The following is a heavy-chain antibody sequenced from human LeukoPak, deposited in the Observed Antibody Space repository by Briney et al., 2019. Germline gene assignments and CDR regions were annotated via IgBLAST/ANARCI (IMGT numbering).Heavy chain of an antibody. D-gene: IGHD1-26*01. V-gene: IGHV4-59*01. Sequence: SETLSLTCTVSGDSISSYYWTWIRQPPGEGLEWIGYIYYSGTTNYNPSLKSRVTISLDTSKNQFSLKLTSVTAADTAIYYCASGRPLGFDYWGQGTLVTVSS. CDR2: IYYSGTT. J-gene: IGHJ4*02. CDR1: GDSISSYY. CDR3: ASGRPLGFDY.